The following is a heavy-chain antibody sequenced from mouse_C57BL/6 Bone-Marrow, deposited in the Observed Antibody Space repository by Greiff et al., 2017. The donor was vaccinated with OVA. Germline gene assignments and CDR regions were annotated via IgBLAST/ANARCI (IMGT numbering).Heavy chain of an antibody. D-gene: IGHD2-4*01. V-gene: IGHV1-66*01. CDR1: GYSFTSYY. CDR3: ARYEYDEGGAMDY. Sequence: VQLQQSGPELVKPGASVKISCKASGYSFTSYYIHWVKQRPGQGLEWIGWIYPGSGNTKYNEKFKGKATLTADTSSSTAYMQLSSLTSEDSAVYYCARYEYDEGGAMDYWGRGTSVTVSA. J-gene: IGHJ4*01. CDR2: IYPGSGNT.